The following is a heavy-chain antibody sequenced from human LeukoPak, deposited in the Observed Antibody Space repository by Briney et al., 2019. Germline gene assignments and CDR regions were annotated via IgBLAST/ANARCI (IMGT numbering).Heavy chain of an antibody. CDR3: VKVNSAWSGGTYYFYY. D-gene: IGHD6-19*01. CDR2: LSASAITT. CDR1: GFTFNYYA. J-gene: IGHJ4*02. V-gene: IGHV3-23*01. Sequence: GGSLTLSCAASGFTFNYYAMSWVRQAPGKGLEWVSSLSASAITTYYAASVKGRFTISRDNSKNTLSLQMNSLRAEDTAVYYCVKVNSAWSGGTYYFYYWSQGTLVTVSS.